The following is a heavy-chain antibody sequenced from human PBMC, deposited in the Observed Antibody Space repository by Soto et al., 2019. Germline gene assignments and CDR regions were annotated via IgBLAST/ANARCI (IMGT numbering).Heavy chain of an antibody. CDR3: AREAGDAGGYFDY. V-gene: IGHV3-53*01. J-gene: IGHJ4*02. CDR2: IYSGGST. Sequence: PGGSLRLSCAASGFTVSSNYMSWVRQAPGKGLEWVSVIYSGGSTYYADSVKSRFTISRDNSKNTLYLQMNSLRAEDTAVYYCAREAGDAGGYFDYWGQGTPVTVSS. D-gene: IGHD7-27*01. CDR1: GFTVSSNY.